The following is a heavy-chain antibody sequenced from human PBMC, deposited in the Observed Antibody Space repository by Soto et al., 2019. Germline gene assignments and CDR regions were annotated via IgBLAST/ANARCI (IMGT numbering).Heavy chain of an antibody. J-gene: IGHJ6*03. CDR1: GYIFTGNH. D-gene: IGHD2-2*01. Sequence: GASVKVSCKVFGYIFTGNHIYWVRQAPGQGLEWMGWINPNSGGTNYAQKFQGWVTMTRDTSISTVYMELSRLRSDDTAVYYCAKDSSRYYYYYMDVWGKGTTVTVSS. V-gene: IGHV1-2*04. CDR3: AKDSSRYYYYYMDV. CDR2: INPNSGGT.